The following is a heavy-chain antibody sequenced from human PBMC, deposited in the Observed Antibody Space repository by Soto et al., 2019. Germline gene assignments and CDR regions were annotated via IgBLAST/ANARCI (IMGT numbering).Heavy chain of an antibody. V-gene: IGHV3-30*18. Sequence: GGSLRLSCAASGFTFSSYGMHWVRQAPGKGLEWVAVISYDGSNKYYADTVKGRFTISRDNSKNTLYLQMNSLRAEDTAVYYCAKEAGLDTAMVASPGYWGQGTLVTVSS. CDR3: AKEAGLDTAMVASPGY. CDR2: ISYDGSNK. CDR1: GFTFSSYG. J-gene: IGHJ4*02. D-gene: IGHD5-18*01.